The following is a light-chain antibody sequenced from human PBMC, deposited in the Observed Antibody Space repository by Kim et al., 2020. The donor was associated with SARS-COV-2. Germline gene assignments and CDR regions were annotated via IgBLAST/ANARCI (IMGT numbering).Light chain of an antibody. CDR1: ESNIGKKG. CDR2: SND. CDR3: AAWDASLNVWV. Sequence: QKVTISFSGIESNIGKKGVNWYQQLPGKAPTLLIYSNDLLPSGVSDRFSGSKSGTSASLDITGLQSEDEGAYYCAAWDASLNVWVFGGGTQLTVL. J-gene: IGLJ3*02. V-gene: IGLV1-36*01.